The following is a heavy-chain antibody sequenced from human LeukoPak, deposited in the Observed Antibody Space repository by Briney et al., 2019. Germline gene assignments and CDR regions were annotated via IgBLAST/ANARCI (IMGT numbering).Heavy chain of an antibody. D-gene: IGHD3-9*01. Sequence: GGSLRLSCAASGFTFSSYWMHWVRQAPGKGLVWVSRINSDGSSTSYADSVKGRFTISRDNAKNTLYLQMNSLRAEDTAMYYCARWGSPSEDILTGYYKLYYYGMDVWGQGTTVTVSS. CDR1: GFTFSSYW. V-gene: IGHV3-74*01. CDR2: INSDGSST. J-gene: IGHJ6*02. CDR3: ARWGSPSEDILTGYYKLYYYGMDV.